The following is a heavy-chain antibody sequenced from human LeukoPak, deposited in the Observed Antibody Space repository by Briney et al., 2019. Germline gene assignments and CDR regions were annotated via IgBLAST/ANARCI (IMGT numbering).Heavy chain of an antibody. V-gene: IGHV3-23*01. D-gene: IGHD6-13*01. CDR3: AKGAAAGKVDWFDP. Sequence: GGSLRLSCAASGFTFSNFAMMWVRQAPGTGLQWVSTITGYGATFYADSVRGRFTIFRDTSMNTLFLQMDSLGAEDTAVYYCAKGAAAGKVDWFDPWGQGTLVTVSS. CDR2: ITGYGAT. J-gene: IGHJ5*02. CDR1: GFTFSNFA.